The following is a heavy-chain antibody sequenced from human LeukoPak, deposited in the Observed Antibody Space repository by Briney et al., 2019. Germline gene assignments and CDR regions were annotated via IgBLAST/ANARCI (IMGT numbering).Heavy chain of an antibody. CDR2: ISSFGSTI. Sequence: PGGSLRLSCAASGFTFSSYEMNWVRQAPGKGLEWVSYISSFGSTIYYADSVKGRFTISRDNAKNSLYLQMNSLRAEDTAVYYCARSSRPFPNYYYYMDVWGKGTTVTVSS. V-gene: IGHV3-48*03. J-gene: IGHJ6*03. D-gene: IGHD6-13*01. CDR1: GFTFSSYE. CDR3: ARSSRPFPNYYYYMDV.